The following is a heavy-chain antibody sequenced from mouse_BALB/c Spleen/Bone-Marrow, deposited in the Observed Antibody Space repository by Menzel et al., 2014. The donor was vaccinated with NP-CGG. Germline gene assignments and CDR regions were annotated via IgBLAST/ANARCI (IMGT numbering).Heavy chain of an antibody. CDR3: ARGGGWDRGDFDY. CDR1: GFTFSSFG. J-gene: IGHJ2*01. Sequence: EGKLLASACFCLQPFRCRKLSCAASGFTFSSFGMHWVRQAPEKGLEWVAYISSGSNNIYYVDTVKGRFTISRDNPKKTLFLQMTSLRSEDTAMYYCARGGGWDRGDFDYWGQGTTLTVSS. CDR2: ISSGSNNI. D-gene: IGHD4-1*01. V-gene: IGHV5-17*02.